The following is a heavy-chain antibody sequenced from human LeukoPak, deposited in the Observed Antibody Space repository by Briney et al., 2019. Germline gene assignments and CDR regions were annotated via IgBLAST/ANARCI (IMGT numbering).Heavy chain of an antibody. CDR1: GFSLSSYA. CDR2: TSSSDDGK. CDR3: AKGGSYRSQPYFDY. D-gene: IGHD3-16*02. J-gene: IGHJ4*02. Sequence: GGSLRLSCTVSGFSLSSYAMSWVRRAPGKGLEWVSATSSSDDGKYYADSVRGRFTISRDNSRNTMYLQMNSLRAEDAAVYYCAKGGSYRSQPYFDYWGQGTPVTVSS. V-gene: IGHV3-23*01.